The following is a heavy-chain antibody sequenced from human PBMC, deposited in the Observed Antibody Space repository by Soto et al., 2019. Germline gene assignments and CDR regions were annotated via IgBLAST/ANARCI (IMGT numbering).Heavy chain of an antibody. Sequence: GGSLRLSCAASGITFSDYWMTWVRQAPGRGLEWVANIKQDGSEKYYVDSVEGRFTVSRDNAKNSLYLQMNRLRAEDTAIYYCASWRATRGTWKVCDVWGQGTLVTVSS. J-gene: IGHJ4*02. V-gene: IGHV3-7*03. CDR2: IKQDGSEK. CDR1: GITFSDYW. D-gene: IGHD1-26*01. CDR3: ASWRATRGTWKVCDV.